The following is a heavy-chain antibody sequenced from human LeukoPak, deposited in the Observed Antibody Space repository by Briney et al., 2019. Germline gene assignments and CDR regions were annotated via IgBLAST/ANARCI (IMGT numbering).Heavy chain of an antibody. Sequence: SETLSLTCTVSGGSISSYYWSWIRQPPGKGLEWIGYIYYSGSTNYNPSLKSRVTISVDTSKNQFSLKLSSATAADTAVYYCARAYYYDSSGYPNWFDPWGQGTLVTVSS. CDR2: IYYSGST. CDR1: GGSISSYY. D-gene: IGHD3-22*01. J-gene: IGHJ5*02. CDR3: ARAYYYDSSGYPNWFDP. V-gene: IGHV4-59*01.